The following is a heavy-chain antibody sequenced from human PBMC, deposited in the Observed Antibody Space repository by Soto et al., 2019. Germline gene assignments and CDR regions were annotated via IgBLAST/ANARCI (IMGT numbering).Heavy chain of an antibody. CDR2: IKEDGSET. V-gene: IGHV3-7*03. J-gene: IGHJ4*02. D-gene: IGHD3-22*01. CDR1: GFTFSKHW. CDR3: ATTEPGNYYDSSGDY. Sequence: EVQLVESGGGLVQPGGSLRLSCAASGFTFSKHWMTWVRQAPGKGLEWVANIKEDGSETYDVDSVKGRFTISRDNAKNSLYLQMNSLRAEDTAVYYSATTEPGNYYDSSGDYWGQGTLVTVSS.